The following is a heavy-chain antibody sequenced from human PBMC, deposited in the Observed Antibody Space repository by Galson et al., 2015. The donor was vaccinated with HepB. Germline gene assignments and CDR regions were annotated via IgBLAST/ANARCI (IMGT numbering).Heavy chain of an antibody. Sequence: SLRLSCAASGFTLRRYAMNWVRQAPGKGLEWVSSSSGTGGSTHPADSVKGRFTISRDNSKNTLHLQMNSLRAEDTAVYYCAKSYYDSSDVGADAFNIWGQGTLVTVSS. CDR2: SSGTGGST. D-gene: IGHD3-22*01. CDR1: GFTLRRYA. CDR3: AKSYYDSSDVGADAFNI. J-gene: IGHJ3*02. V-gene: IGHV3-23*01.